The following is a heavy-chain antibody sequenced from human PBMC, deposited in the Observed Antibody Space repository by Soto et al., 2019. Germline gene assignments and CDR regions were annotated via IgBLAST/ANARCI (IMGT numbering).Heavy chain of an antibody. J-gene: IGHJ5*02. CDR3: ARVISVVRGVIDNWFDP. V-gene: IGHV1-69*01. CDR2: IIPMYGPA. CDR1: GGTFSSHA. Sequence: QVPLVQSGAEVKKPGSSVTVSCKASGGTFSSHAIHWVRQAPGQGLEWMGGIIPMYGPAKYAQRFQGRVTITADESTTTVYMELTSLTSQDTAVYYCARVISVVRGVIDNWFDPWGHGNLVTVSS. D-gene: IGHD3-10*01.